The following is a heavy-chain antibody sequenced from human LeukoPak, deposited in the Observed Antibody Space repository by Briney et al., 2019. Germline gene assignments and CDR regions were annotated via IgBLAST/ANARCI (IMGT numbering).Heavy chain of an antibody. V-gene: IGHV3-74*01. D-gene: IGHD3-10*01. Sequence: QPGGSLRLSCAASGFSFSNYWMYWVRQAPGKGLVWVSRINSDGSSTNYADSVKGRFTISRDGAKKTLYLQMNSLRAEDTAVYYCARGRYSASGSYDYPPFPFDHWGQGTLVTVSS. CDR3: ARGRYSASGSYDYPPFPFDH. J-gene: IGHJ4*02. CDR2: INSDGSST. CDR1: GFSFSNYW.